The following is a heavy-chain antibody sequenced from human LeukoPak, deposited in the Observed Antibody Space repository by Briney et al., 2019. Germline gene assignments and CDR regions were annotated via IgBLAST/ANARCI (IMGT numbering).Heavy chain of an antibody. CDR2: MNPNSGRT. J-gene: IGHJ4*02. Sequence: GESLKISCKGSGYTLTSYDINWVRQATGQGLEWMGWMNPNSGRTGYAQNFQGRITITRNTSISTAYMELSSLRSEDTAVYYCTRETSSRYFDYWGQGTLVTVSS. CDR3: TRETSSRYFDY. CDR1: GYTLTSYD. V-gene: IGHV1-8*01.